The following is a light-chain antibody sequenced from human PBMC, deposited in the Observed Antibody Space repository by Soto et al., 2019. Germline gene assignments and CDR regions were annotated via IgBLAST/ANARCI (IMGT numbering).Light chain of an antibody. J-gene: IGLJ3*02. CDR3: ISYTSSSTWV. CDR2: EVS. V-gene: IGLV2-14*01. Sequence: QSALTQPASVSGSPGQSITISCTGTSSDVGGYNYVSWYQHHPVKAPKLMIYEVSNRPSGVSDRFSGSRSSNTASLTISGLQAEDESDYYCISYTSSSTWVFGGGTKLTVL. CDR1: SSDVGGYNY.